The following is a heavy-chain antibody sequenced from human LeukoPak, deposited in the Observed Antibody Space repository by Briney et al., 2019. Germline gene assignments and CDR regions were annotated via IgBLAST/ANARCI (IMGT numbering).Heavy chain of an antibody. CDR1: GGSISSYY. CDR3: ARDSGTTGEVKFDP. D-gene: IGHD3-10*01. V-gene: IGHV4-4*07. Sequence: SETLSLTCTVSGGSISSYYWSWLRHPAGKGLEWIGRIYTSGSITYNPSLKSRVSMSVDTSKNQFSLKLSSVTAADTAVYYCARDSGTTGEVKFDPWGQGTLVTVSS. CDR2: IYTSGSI. J-gene: IGHJ5*02.